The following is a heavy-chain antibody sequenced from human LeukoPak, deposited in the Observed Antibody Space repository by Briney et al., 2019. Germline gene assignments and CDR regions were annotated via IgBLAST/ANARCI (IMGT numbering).Heavy chain of an antibody. CDR2: INPSGGST. J-gene: IGHJ4*02. V-gene: IGHV1-46*01. CDR1: GYTFTSYY. D-gene: IGHD6-19*01. Sequence: GASVKVSCKASGYTFTSYYMHWVRQAPGQGLERMGIINPSGGSTSYAQKFQGRVTMTRDMSTSTVYMELSSLRSEDTAVYYCATDPIWYSSGQALLDYWGQGTLVTVSS. CDR3: ATDPIWYSSGQALLDY.